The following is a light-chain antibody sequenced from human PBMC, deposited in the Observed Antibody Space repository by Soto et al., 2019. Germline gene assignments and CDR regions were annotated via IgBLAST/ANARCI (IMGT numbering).Light chain of an antibody. J-gene: IGKJ1*01. Sequence: DIQMTQSPSSLSASVGDRVTITCRASQGISNSLAWYQQEPGKVPKLLIYEASTLQSGVSSRFSGSGSGTDFTLTISSLQPEDVATYYCQKYDSAPEAFGQGTKVEIK. CDR3: QKYDSAPEA. V-gene: IGKV1-27*01. CDR1: QGISNS. CDR2: EAS.